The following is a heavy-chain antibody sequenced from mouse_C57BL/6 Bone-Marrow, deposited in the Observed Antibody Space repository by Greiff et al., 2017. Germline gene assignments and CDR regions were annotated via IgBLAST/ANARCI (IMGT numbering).Heavy chain of an antibody. J-gene: IGHJ4*01. CDR3: VRQKGLRPPYAMDY. CDR1: GFSFNTYA. V-gene: IGHV10-1*01. D-gene: IGHD2-4*01. Sequence: EVKLVESGGGLVQPKGSLKLSCAASGFSFNTYAMNWVRQAPGKGLEWVARIRSKSNNYATYYAVSVKDRFTISRDDSESMLYLQMNNLKTEDTAMYYCVRQKGLRPPYAMDYWGQGTSVTVSS. CDR2: IRSKSNNYAT.